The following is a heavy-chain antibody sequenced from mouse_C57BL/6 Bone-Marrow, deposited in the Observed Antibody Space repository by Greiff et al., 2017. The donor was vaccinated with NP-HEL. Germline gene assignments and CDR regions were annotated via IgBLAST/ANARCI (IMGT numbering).Heavy chain of an antibody. CDR1: GYAFSSSW. V-gene: IGHV1-82*01. CDR3: ANYGSLYYFDY. Sequence: VQLQQSGPELVKPGASVKISCKASGYAFSSSWMNWVKQRPGKGLEWIGRIYPGDGDTNYNGKFKGKATLTADKSSSTAYMQLSSLTSEDSAVYFCANYGSLYYFDYWGQGTTLTVSS. CDR2: IYPGDGDT. D-gene: IGHD1-1*01. J-gene: IGHJ2*01.